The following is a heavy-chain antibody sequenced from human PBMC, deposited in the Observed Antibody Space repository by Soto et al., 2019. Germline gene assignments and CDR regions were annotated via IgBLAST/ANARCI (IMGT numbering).Heavy chain of an antibody. CDR2: INAGNGNT. Sequence: QVQLVQSGAEEKKPGASVKVSCKASGYTFTSYAMHWVRQAPGQRLEWMGWINAGNGNTKYSQKFQGRVTITRDTCARTAYMERGSRRSEDTAVYYCAGSTLGYCSGGSCCSNDYWGQGTLVTVSS. V-gene: IGHV1-3*05. CDR1: GYTFTSYA. CDR3: AGSTLGYCSGGSCCSNDY. J-gene: IGHJ4*02. D-gene: IGHD2-15*01.